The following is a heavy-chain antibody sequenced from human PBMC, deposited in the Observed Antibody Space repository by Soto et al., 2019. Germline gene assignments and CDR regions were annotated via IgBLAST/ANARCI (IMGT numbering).Heavy chain of an antibody. Sequence: QVQLVQSGAEVKKPGASVKVSCKASGYTFTNYAMHWVRQAPGQRLEWMGWINAGNGNTKYSQKFQGRVTITRDTSASTAYMDLSTLRPEDPAVYYCMRGAGGPDGPGDYLGQGTLVTVSS. CDR3: MRGAGGPDGPGDY. J-gene: IGHJ4*02. CDR1: GYTFTNYA. CDR2: INAGNGNT. D-gene: IGHD2-15*01. V-gene: IGHV1-3*01.